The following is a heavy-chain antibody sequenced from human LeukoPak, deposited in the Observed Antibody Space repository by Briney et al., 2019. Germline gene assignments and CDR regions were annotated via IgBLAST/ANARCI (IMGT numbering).Heavy chain of an antibody. CDR2: ISYDGSNK. CDR3: AKDRSLYSSGWYGMDV. Sequence: GRSLRLSCAASGFTFSGYGMHWVRQAPGKGLEWVAVISYDGSNKFYADSVKGRFTISRDNSKNTLYLQMNSLRAEDTTVYYCAKDRSLYSSGWYGMDVWGQGPTVTVSS. V-gene: IGHV3-30*18. D-gene: IGHD6-19*01. CDR1: GFTFSGYG. J-gene: IGHJ6*02.